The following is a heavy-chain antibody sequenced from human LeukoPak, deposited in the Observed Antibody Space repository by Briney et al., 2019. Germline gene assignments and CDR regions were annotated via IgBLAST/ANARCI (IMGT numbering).Heavy chain of an antibody. J-gene: IGHJ3*02. V-gene: IGHV3-53*01. CDR3: AKVVVAPLLPGLGAFDI. CDR2: IYSGGST. CDR1: GFTVSSNY. D-gene: IGHD2-15*01. Sequence: GGSLRLSCAASGFTVSSNYMSWVRQAPGKGLEWVSVIYSGGSTYYADSVKCRFTISRDNSKNTLYLQMNSLRAEDTAVYYCAKVVVAPLLPGLGAFDIWGQGTMVTVSS.